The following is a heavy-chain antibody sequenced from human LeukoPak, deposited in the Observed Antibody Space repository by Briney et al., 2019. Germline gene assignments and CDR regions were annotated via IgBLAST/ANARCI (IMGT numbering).Heavy chain of an antibody. Sequence: PGGSLRLSCAASGFTFSDYYMSWIRQAPGKGQEWVSYISSSGSTIYYADSVKGRLTISRDDAKNSVFLQMNSLRAEDTAVYYCARESRDYDSTTNDAFDIWGQGTMVTVSS. CDR3: ARESRDYDSTTNDAFDI. J-gene: IGHJ3*02. CDR1: GFTFSDYY. CDR2: ISSSGSTI. D-gene: IGHD3-22*01. V-gene: IGHV3-11*04.